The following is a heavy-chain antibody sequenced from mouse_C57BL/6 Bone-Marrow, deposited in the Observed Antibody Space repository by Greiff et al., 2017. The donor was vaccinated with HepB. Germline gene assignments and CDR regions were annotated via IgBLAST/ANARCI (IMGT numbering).Heavy chain of an antibody. V-gene: IGHV1-75*01. CDR3: ARERFDYDDYAMDY. J-gene: IGHJ4*01. CDR2: IYPGSGST. Sequence: QVHVKQSGPELVKPGASVKISCKASGYTFTDYYINWVKQRPGQGLEWIGWIYPGSGSTYYNEKFKGKATLTVDKSSSTAYMLLSSLTSEDSAVYFCARERFDYDDYAMDYWGQGTAVTVSS. CDR1: GYTFTDYY. D-gene: IGHD2-4*01.